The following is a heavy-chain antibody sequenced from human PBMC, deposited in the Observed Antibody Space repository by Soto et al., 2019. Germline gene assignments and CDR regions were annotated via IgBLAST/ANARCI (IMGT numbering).Heavy chain of an antibody. Sequence: ASETLSLTCTVSGASISSNYWSWIRQSPGKGLEWIGYIYYSGSTNYNPSLKSRVTISVDTSTNQFSLKLSSVTAADTAVYYCAREIVLSSWYGNWFDSWGQGTPVTVSS. CDR2: IYYSGST. CDR1: GASISSNY. J-gene: IGHJ5*01. V-gene: IGHV4-59*01. CDR3: AREIVLSSWYGNWFDS. D-gene: IGHD2-8*01.